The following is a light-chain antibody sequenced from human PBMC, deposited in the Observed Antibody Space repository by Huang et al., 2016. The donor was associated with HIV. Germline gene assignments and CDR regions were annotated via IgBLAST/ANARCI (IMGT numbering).Light chain of an antibody. J-gene: IGKJ1*01. CDR1: QSISSY. Sequence: DIQMTQSPSSLSASVGDRVTITCRASQSISSYLNWYQQKPGKAPKFLIYAASSLQSGVPSRVSGSGSGTDFTLTISSLQPEDFATYYCQQSYSTPRTFGQGTKVEIK. V-gene: IGKV1-39*01. CDR2: AAS. CDR3: QQSYSTPRT.